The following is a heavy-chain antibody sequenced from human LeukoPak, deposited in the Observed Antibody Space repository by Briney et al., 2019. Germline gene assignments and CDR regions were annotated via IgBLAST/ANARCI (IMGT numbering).Heavy chain of an antibody. Sequence: ASVKVSCKASGYTFTGYYRHWVRQAPGQGLEWMGWINPNSGGTNYAQKFQGRVTMTRDTSISTAYMELSRLRSDDTAVYYCARDRRITMVRGVIPFDYWGQGTLVTISS. V-gene: IGHV1-2*02. CDR1: GYTFTGYY. CDR2: INPNSGGT. J-gene: IGHJ4*02. CDR3: ARDRRITMVRGVIPFDY. D-gene: IGHD3-10*01.